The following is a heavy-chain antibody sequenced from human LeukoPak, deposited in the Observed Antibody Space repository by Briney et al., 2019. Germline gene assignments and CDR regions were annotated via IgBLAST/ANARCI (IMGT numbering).Heavy chain of an antibody. CDR1: GFTYSSYW. CDR2: IKQDGSEK. CDR3: AREENSSSWYIYYYMDV. V-gene: IGHV3-7*01. Sequence: PGGSLRLXCAASGFTYSSYWMSWVRQAPGKGLEWVANIKQDGSEKYYADSVKGRFTISRDNAKNSLYLQMNSLRAEDTAVYYCAREENSSSWYIYYYMDVWGKGTTVTVSS. J-gene: IGHJ6*03. D-gene: IGHD6-13*01.